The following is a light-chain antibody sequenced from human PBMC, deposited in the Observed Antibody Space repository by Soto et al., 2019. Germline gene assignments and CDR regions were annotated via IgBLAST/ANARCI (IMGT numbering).Light chain of an antibody. V-gene: IGLV7-46*01. CDR2: DTS. CDR3: LLVYGGPLV. Sequence: QAVVTQESSLTVSPGGTVTLTCGSSTGAVTSGHYPYWFQQKPGQAPRTLIYDTSNKHSWTPARFSGSLLGGKAALTLSGAQPEDEADYYCLLVYGGPLVFGGGTKVTVL. CDR1: TGAVTSGHY. J-gene: IGLJ2*01.